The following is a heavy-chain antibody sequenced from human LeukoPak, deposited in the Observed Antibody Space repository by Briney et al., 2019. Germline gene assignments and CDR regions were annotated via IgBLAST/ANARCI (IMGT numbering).Heavy chain of an antibody. J-gene: IGHJ4*02. Sequence: GGSLRLSCAASGFTFSTYSVNWVRQAPGKGLEWISYIGGSGTTIYYADSVKGRFTISRDNAKKLLYLQMSSLRAEDAAVYYCARARDYGDYPPDYWGQGTLVTVSS. V-gene: IGHV3-48*01. CDR2: IGGSGTTI. CDR1: GFTFSTYS. D-gene: IGHD4-17*01. CDR3: ARARDYGDYPPDY.